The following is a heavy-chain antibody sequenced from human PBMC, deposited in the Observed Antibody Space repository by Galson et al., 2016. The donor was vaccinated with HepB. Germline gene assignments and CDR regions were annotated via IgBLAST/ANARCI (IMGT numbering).Heavy chain of an antibody. CDR3: SHTSDIGGSKMLVVDV. D-gene: IGHD6-6*01. V-gene: IGHV2-5*02. J-gene: IGHJ3*01. CDR2: IYWDDDK. CDR1: GFSLSTYGGA. Sequence: PALVKPTQTLTLTCTFSGFSLSTYGGAVGWIRQPPGKALEWLAVIYWDDDKRHSPSLRNRLTITKDTSKKQVVLTMTNMDPVDTDTYYCSHTSDIGGSKMLVVDVWAQGTMVTVSS.